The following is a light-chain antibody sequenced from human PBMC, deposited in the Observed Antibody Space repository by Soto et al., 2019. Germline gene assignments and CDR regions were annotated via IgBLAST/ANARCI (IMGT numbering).Light chain of an antibody. J-gene: IGKJ5*01. CDR1: QSVSGNY. V-gene: IGKV3D-20*02. CDR2: GAS. CDR3: QQRNIWPPIT. Sequence: ILFTQAPGTLSLSPGEGATLSCRAIQSVSGNYLAWYQQKPGQAPRLLIYGASSRATGIPARFSGSGSETDFTLTISSLEPEDFAVYYCQQRNIWPPITFGQGTRLEIK.